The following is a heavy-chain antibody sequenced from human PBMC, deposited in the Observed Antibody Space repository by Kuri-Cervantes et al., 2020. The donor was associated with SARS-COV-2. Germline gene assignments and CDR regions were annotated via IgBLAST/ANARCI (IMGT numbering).Heavy chain of an antibody. CDR2: SSQTGGAI. CDR1: GFTFSSYA. Sequence: GGSLRLSCAASGFTFSSYAMSWVRQAPGKGLEWGERSSQTGGAIHYADAGKGRFTISRDNSQNTLYLQMSDLRGDDTAMYYCATVPQEGSPYFFDFWGQGTLVTVSS. CDR3: ATVPQEGSPYFFDF. J-gene: IGHJ4*02. V-gene: IGHV3-23*01.